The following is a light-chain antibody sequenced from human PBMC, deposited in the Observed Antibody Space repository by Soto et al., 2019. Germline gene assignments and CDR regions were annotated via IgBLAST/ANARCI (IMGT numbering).Light chain of an antibody. Sequence: DIQMTQSPSTLSASVGDRVTITCRASQSISSWLAWYQQKPGKAPKLLIYKASSLESGVPSRFSGSGSGTEFTLTISSLQPYDFATYYCPQYNSYSWTVGQGPKVEIK. J-gene: IGKJ1*01. CDR3: PQYNSYSWT. V-gene: IGKV1-5*03. CDR1: QSISSW. CDR2: KAS.